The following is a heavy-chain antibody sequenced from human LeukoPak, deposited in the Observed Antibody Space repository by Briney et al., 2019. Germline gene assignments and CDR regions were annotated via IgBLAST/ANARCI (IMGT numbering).Heavy chain of an antibody. V-gene: IGHV3-33*01. CDR3: ARDRGRHDYDGNGPRFDP. D-gene: IGHD4-23*01. CDR1: GFTFSSYG. J-gene: IGHJ5*02. Sequence: GGSLRLSCAASGFTFSSYGMHWVRQAPGKGLEWVAVIWYDGSNKYYADSVKGRFTISRDNSKNTLYLQMNSLRAEDTAVYYCARDRGRHDYDGNGPRFDPWGQGTLVTVSS. CDR2: IWYDGSNK.